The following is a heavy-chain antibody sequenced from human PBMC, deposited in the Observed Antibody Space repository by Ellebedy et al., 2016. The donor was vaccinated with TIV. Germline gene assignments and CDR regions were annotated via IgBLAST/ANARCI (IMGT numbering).Heavy chain of an antibody. V-gene: IGHV1-18*01. J-gene: IGHJ3*02. CDR2: IRPYSGNT. CDR3: AREADSDALDI. CDR1: GYTFSRHG. D-gene: IGHD2-15*01. Sequence: AASVKVSCKTSGYTFSRHGLNWVRQAPGQGLEWMGWIRPYSGNTKYAQKFQGRVTMTTDTSTGTAYMELRSLTSDDTAVYYCAREADSDALDIWGQGTMVIVSS.